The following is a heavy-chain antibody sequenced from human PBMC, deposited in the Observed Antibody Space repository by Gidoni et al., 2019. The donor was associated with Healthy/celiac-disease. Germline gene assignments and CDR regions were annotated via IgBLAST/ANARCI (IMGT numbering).Heavy chain of an antibody. J-gene: IGHJ6*03. D-gene: IGHD2-2*01. CDR3: ARIRPGEPAANDYYYMDV. Sequence: QVTLKGTGPVLVNPTETRTLACTVSGFSVSNARMRVSWIRQPLGKTLEGLAHIFWYDEKSYRTSLKSRLTISKDSSKSQVVLTMTNMDHVDTATYYCARIRPGEPAANDYYYMDVWGKGTTVTVSS. V-gene: IGHV2-26*01. CDR2: IFWYDEK. CDR1: GFSVSNARMR.